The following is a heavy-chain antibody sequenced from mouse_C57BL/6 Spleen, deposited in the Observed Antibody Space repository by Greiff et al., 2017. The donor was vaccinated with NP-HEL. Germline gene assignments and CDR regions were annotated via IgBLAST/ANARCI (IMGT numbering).Heavy chain of an antibody. CDR3: ASDGSTYVGYFDY. Sequence: QVQLQQSGAELVKPGASVKLSCKASGYTFTSYWMHWVKQRHGQGLEWIGYINPSSGYTKYNQKFKDKATLTADKSSSTAYMQLSRLTYEDSAVYYWASDGSTYVGYFDYWGQGTTLTVPS. V-gene: IGHV1-7*01. CDR2: INPSSGYT. CDR1: GYTFTSYW. D-gene: IGHD1-1*01. J-gene: IGHJ2*01.